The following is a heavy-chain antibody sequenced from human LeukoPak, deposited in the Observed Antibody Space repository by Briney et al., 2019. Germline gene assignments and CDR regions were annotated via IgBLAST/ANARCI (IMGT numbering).Heavy chain of an antibody. V-gene: IGHV3-23*01. J-gene: IGHJ4*02. Sequence: PGGSLRLSCAASGFTFSSYAMSWVRQAPGKGLEWVSAISGSGGSTYYADSVKGRFTISRDNSKNTLYLQMNSLSAEDTAVYYCAKDVVGAINYFDYWGQGTLVTVSS. CDR1: GFTFSSYA. CDR3: AKDVVGAINYFDY. CDR2: ISGSGGST. D-gene: IGHD1-26*01.